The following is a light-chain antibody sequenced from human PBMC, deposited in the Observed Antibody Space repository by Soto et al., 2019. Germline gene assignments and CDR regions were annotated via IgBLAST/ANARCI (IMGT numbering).Light chain of an antibody. J-gene: IGKJ1*01. CDR3: QQSYSTPFT. CDR2: AAS. Sequence: DIQMTQSPSSLSASVGDRVTITCRASQSISSYLNWYQQKPGKAPKLLIYAASSLQSGVPSRFSGSGSGTDFTLTISSLQPEDFATYDCQQSYSTPFTFGQGTKVEIK. V-gene: IGKV1-39*01. CDR1: QSISSY.